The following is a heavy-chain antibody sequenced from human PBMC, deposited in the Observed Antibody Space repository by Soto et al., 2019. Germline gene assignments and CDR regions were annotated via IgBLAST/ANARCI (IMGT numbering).Heavy chain of an antibody. J-gene: IGHJ4*02. CDR1: GGSISSSSYY. CDR2: IYYSGST. D-gene: IGHD5-18*01. V-gene: IGHV4-39*01. Sequence: QLQLQESGPGLVKPSETLSLTCTVSGGSISSSSYYWGWIRQPPGKGLEWIGSIYYSGSTSDNPSLNNRLTITVDTSKNQFSLKLSSVTAADTAVYYCARGRGYSYGYDFDYWGQGTLVTVSS. CDR3: ARGRGYSYGYDFDY.